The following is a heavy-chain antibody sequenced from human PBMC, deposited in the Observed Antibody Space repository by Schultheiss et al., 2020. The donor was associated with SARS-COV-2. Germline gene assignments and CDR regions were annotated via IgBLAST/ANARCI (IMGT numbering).Heavy chain of an antibody. D-gene: IGHD4-17*01. V-gene: IGHV4-4*02. CDR2: IYHSGST. CDR1: GNSISSCCW. CDR3: ARDKYGDDGFDF. J-gene: IGHJ4*02. Sequence: SETLSLTCAVSGNSISSCCWWTWVRQSPEKGLQWIGEIYHSGSTNYNPSLKSRVTISVDTSKNQSSLKLSSVNAADTAVYYCARDKYGDDGFDFWGQGTLVTVSS.